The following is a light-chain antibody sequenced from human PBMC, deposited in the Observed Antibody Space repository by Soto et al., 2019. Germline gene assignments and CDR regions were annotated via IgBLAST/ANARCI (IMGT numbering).Light chain of an antibody. V-gene: IGLV2-14*01. CDR3: RSYTSSSTGV. CDR2: DVS. Sequence: QSALTQPASVSGSPGQSITISCTGTSSDVGGYNYVSWYQQHPGKAPKLMIYDVSKRPSGVSNRFSGSKSGNTASLTISGLQAEDEADYYCRSYTSSSTGVFGTGTKLTVL. CDR1: SSDVGGYNY. J-gene: IGLJ1*01.